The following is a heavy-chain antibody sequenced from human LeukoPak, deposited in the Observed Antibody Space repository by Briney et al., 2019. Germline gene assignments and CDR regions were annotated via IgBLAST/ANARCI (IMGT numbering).Heavy chain of an antibody. Sequence: SGGSLRLSCAASGFTSSSYSMNWVRQAPGKGLEWVSFILSSGKTIYYADSVKDRFTISRDNSKNTLYLQMNSLRAEDTAVYYCSSSLTEDYWGQGTLVTVSS. D-gene: IGHD6-13*01. CDR2: ILSSGKTI. CDR1: GFTSSSYS. CDR3: SSSLTEDY. J-gene: IGHJ4*02. V-gene: IGHV3-48*01.